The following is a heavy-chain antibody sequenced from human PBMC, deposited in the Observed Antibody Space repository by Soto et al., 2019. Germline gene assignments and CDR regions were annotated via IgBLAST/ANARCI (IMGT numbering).Heavy chain of an antibody. CDR1: GFDISTYG. Sequence: GGSLRLSCEASGFDISTYGLHWVRQAPGKGLEWLAFIWYDGSNQHYAASVKGRFTISRDNSRNTLYLQMNNLRADDTAVYFCARAVSSATYYDCIGYWGRGTLVTVS. V-gene: IGHV3-33*01. CDR2: IWYDGSNQ. J-gene: IGHJ4*02. D-gene: IGHD1-26*01. CDR3: ARAVSSATYYDCIGY.